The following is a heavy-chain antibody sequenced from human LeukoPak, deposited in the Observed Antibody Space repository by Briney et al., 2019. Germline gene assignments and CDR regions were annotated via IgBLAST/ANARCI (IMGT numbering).Heavy chain of an antibody. CDR1: GGSISSGGYY. D-gene: IGHD3-10*01. Sequence: SQTLSLTCTVSGGSISSGGYYWSWIRQPPGKGLEWIGYIYHSGSTYYDPSLKSRVTISVDKSKNQFSLKLSSVTAADTAVYYCAGRITMVRGEDYWGQGTLVTVSS. CDR3: AGRITMVRGEDY. CDR2: IYHSGST. V-gene: IGHV4-30-2*01. J-gene: IGHJ4*02.